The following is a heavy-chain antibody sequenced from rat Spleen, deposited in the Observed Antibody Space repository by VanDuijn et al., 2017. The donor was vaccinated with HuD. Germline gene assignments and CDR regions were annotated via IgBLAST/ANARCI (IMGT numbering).Heavy chain of an antibody. V-gene: IGHV5S23*01. Sequence: EVQLVESGGGLVQPGRSLKLSCAASGFTFSDYYMAWVRQAPTKGLEWVASISPGGGNTYYRDSVKGRFTISRDNAKSTLYLQMDSLRSEDTATYYCTTTANWEYWYFDFWGPGTMVTVSS. CDR2: ISPGGGNT. D-gene: IGHD5-1*01. J-gene: IGHJ1*01. CDR3: TTTANWEYWYFDF. CDR1: GFTFSDYY.